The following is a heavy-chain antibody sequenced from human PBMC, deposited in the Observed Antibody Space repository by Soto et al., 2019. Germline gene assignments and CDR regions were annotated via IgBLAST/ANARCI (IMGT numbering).Heavy chain of an antibody. CDR3: ARGGSLDIEAAGKIYSYYYMDV. J-gene: IGHJ6*03. V-gene: IGHV3-33*01. Sequence: GGSLRLSCAASGFTFSSYGMHWVRQAPGKGLEWVAVIWYDGSNKYYADSVKGRFTISRDNPKNTLYLQMNSLRAEKTAVFYCARGGSLDIEAAGKIYSYYYMDVWGKGTTVTVSS. CDR2: IWYDGSNK. CDR1: GFTFSSYG. D-gene: IGHD6-13*01.